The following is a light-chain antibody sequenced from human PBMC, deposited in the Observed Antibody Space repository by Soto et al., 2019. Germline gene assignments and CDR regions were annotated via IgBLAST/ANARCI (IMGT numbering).Light chain of an antibody. V-gene: IGKV3-15*01. CDR2: DVS. CDR1: ETVSTN. J-gene: IGKJ1*01. Sequence: ETVLTQSPATLSVSPGERVTLSCRASETVSTNLAWYQQRPGQAPRLLIYDVSTGATGTPARFSGRRSGTEFTLTISSLQSEDFGVYYCQQYNSWPQTFGQGTKVDIK. CDR3: QQYNSWPQT.